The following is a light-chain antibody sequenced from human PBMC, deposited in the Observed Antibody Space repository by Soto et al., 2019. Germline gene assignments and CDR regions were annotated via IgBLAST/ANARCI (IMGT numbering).Light chain of an antibody. CDR1: QSVDSN. Sequence: EIVMTQSPSTLSVSPWERSTLSFMASQSVDSNYLAWYQQKPGQAPRLLIYGASSRATGIPVRFSGSGSGTEFTLTISSLQSEDFAVYYCQQYYTWPLTFGQGTRLEIK. CDR2: GAS. CDR3: QQYYTWPLT. V-gene: IGKV3-15*01. J-gene: IGKJ5*01.